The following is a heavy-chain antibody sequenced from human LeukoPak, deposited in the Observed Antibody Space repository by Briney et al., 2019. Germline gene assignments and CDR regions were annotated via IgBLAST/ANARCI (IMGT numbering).Heavy chain of an antibody. CDR2: ISWDGSNK. J-gene: IGHJ4*02. CDR1: GFSFSTYG. Sequence: GGSLRLSCAASGFSFSTYGVHWVRQAPGKGLEWVAVISWDGSNKYYAETAKGRFTISRDNSKNTLYLQMNSLRAEDTAVYYCAKDLAPQSSSWPSDYWGQGTLVAVSS. V-gene: IGHV3-30*18. D-gene: IGHD6-13*01. CDR3: AKDLAPQSSSWPSDY.